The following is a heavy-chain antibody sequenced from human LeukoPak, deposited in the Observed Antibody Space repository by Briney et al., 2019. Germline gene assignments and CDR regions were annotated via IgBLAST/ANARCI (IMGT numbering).Heavy chain of an antibody. CDR1: GFTFSSYT. J-gene: IGHJ6*02. V-gene: IGHV3-23*01. Sequence: GGSLRLSCAASGFTFSSYTMNWVRQPPGKGLEWVSAISGSGGSTYYADSVKGRFTISRDNSKNTLYLQMNSLRAEDTAVYYCAKDRARRYCSGGSCYTPPYYYGMDVWGQGTTVTVSS. CDR2: ISGSGGST. CDR3: AKDRARRYCSGGSCYTPPYYYGMDV. D-gene: IGHD2-15*01.